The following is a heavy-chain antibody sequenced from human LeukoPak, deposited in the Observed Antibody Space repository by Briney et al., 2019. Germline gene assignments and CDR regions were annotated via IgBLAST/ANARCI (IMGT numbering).Heavy chain of an antibody. V-gene: IGHV4-61*02. CDR1: GGSISSGSYY. J-gene: IGHJ3*02. D-gene: IGHD3-3*01. CDR2: IYTSGST. CDR3: ARVPYDFWSGYYGAFDI. Sequence: PSQTLSLTCTVSGGSISSGSYYWSWIRQPAGKGLESIGRIYTSGSTNYNPSLKSRVTISVDTSKNQFSLKLSSVTAADTAVYYCARVPYDFWSGYYGAFDIWGQGTMVTVSS.